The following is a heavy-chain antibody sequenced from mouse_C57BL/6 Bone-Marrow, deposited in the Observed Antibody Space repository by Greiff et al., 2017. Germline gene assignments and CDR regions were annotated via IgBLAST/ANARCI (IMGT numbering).Heavy chain of an antibody. CDR3: ARGNWGDY. J-gene: IGHJ2*01. CDR1: GYTFTSYW. V-gene: IGHV1-50*01. CDR2: IDPSDSYT. D-gene: IGHD4-1*01. Sequence: VQLQQPGAELVKPGASVKLSCKASGYTFTSYWMQWVKQRPGQGLEWIGEIDPSDSYTNSNQKFKGKATLTVDTSSSTAYMQLSSLTSEDSAVYYCARGNWGDYWGQGTTLTVSS.